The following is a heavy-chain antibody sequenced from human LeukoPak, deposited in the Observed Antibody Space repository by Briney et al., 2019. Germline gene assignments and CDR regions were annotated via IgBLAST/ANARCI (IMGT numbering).Heavy chain of an antibody. D-gene: IGHD3-10*01. J-gene: IGHJ3*02. CDR3: ARPTRLFGELLMYAFDI. CDR2: IKQDGSEK. V-gene: IGHV3-7*04. CDR1: GFTLSSYW. Sequence: GGSLRLSCAASGFTLSSYWMSWVRQPPGKGLDWVANIKQDGSEKYYVDSVKGRFTISRDNAKNSLYLQMNSLRAEDTAVYYCARPTRLFGELLMYAFDIWGQGTMVTVSS.